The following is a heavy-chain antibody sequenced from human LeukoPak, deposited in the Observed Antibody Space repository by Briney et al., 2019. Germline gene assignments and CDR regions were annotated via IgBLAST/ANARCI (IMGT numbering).Heavy chain of an antibody. CDR2: INSDGSVT. Sequence: GGSLRLSCAASGFTFSSYWMHWVRQAPGKGLVWVSRINSDGSVTDYADSVKGRFTISRDNAKNTLYLQMNSLRAEDTAMYYCARESCTGGSCINWFDPWGQGTLVTVSS. D-gene: IGHD2-15*01. V-gene: IGHV3-74*01. J-gene: IGHJ5*01. CDR3: ARESCTGGSCINWFDP. CDR1: GFTFSSYW.